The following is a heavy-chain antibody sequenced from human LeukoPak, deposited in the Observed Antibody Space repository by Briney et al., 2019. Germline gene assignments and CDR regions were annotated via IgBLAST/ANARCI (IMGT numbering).Heavy chain of an antibody. CDR1: GGSISGHY. V-gene: IGHV4-59*11. D-gene: IGHD2-15*01. J-gene: IGHJ4*02. CDR3: ARYFCSGGICCYFDY. Sequence: SETLSLTCTVSGGSISGHYWSWIRQPPGKGLEWIGYIYYSGSTNCNPSLRSRVTISVDTSKNQFSLKASSVTAADTAVYYCARYFCSGGICCYFDYWGQGTLVTVSS. CDR2: IYYSGST.